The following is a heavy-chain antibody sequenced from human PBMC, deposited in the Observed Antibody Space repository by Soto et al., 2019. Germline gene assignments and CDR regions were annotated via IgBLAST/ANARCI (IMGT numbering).Heavy chain of an antibody. V-gene: IGHV5-51*01. D-gene: IGHD6-6*01. CDR2: IYPGDSDT. J-gene: IGHJ6*02. CDR3: ARRSSPSMAGMDV. CDR1: GYTFIGYW. Sequence: GESLKISCQGSGYTFIGYWIGWVRQMPGKGLEWMGIIYPGDSDTRYSPSFQGQVTISVDKSISSAYLQWSSLKASDTAMYYCARRSSPSMAGMDVWGQGTTVTVSS.